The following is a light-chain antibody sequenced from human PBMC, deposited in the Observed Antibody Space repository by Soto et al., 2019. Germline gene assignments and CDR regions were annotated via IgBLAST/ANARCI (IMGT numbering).Light chain of an antibody. Sequence: DLQLTQSPSFLSASVGDRVTITCRAGQAISSYLAWYQQKPGKAPKLLIYAASTLQSGVPSRFSGSGSGTEFTLTISSLQPEDFATYYCQQLNSYPYTFGQGTKLEIK. CDR1: QAISSY. J-gene: IGKJ2*01. V-gene: IGKV1-9*01. CDR3: QQLNSYPYT. CDR2: AAS.